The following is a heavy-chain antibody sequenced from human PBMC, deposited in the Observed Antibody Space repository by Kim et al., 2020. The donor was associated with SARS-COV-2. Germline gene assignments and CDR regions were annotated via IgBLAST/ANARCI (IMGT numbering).Heavy chain of an antibody. Sequence: ASVKVSCKASGYTFTSYYMHWVRQAPGQGLEWMGIINPSGGSTSYAQKFQGRVTMTRDTSTSTVYMELSSLRSEDTAVYYCARDETSERGWGSYFYYYYGMDVWGQGTTVTVSS. CDR3: ARDETSERGWGSYFYYYYGMDV. CDR2: INPSGGST. V-gene: IGHV1-46*01. D-gene: IGHD1-26*01. CDR1: GYTFTSYY. J-gene: IGHJ6*02.